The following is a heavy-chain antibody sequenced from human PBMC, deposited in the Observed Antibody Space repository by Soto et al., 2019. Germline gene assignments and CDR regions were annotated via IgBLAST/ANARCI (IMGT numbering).Heavy chain of an antibody. CDR1: GGSISNYY. CDR3: ARVARSTVNYFDY. D-gene: IGHD4-17*01. V-gene: IGHV4-59*01. Sequence: SETLSLTCTVSGGSISNYYWTWIRQPPGKGLEWIGYIYYSGTTNYNPSLKSRVTISVDTSKNQFSLKLSSVTAADTAVYYCARVARSTVNYFDYWGQGTLVTVSS. CDR2: IYYSGTT. J-gene: IGHJ4*02.